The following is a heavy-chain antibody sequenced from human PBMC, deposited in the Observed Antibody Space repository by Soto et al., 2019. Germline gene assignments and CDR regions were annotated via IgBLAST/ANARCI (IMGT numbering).Heavy chain of an antibody. CDR1: GFTFSSYG. D-gene: IGHD1-26*01. J-gene: IGHJ4*02. Sequence: QVQLVESGGGVVQPGRSLRLSCAASGFTFSSYGMHWVRQAPGKGLEWVAVIPYDGSYKYYADSVKGRFTISRDNSKNTLFLQMNSLRAEDTAVYYCAKPVSGNYYPFDYWGQGTLVTVSS. V-gene: IGHV3-30*18. CDR3: AKPVSGNYYPFDY. CDR2: IPYDGSYK.